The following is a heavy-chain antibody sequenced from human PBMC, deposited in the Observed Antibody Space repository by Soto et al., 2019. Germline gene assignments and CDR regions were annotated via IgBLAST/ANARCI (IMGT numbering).Heavy chain of an antibody. V-gene: IGHV3-33*01. D-gene: IGHD4-17*01. J-gene: IGHJ4*02. Sequence: WGSLRLSCAASGFTFSSYGMHWVRQAPGKGLEWVAVIWYDGSNKYYADSVKGRFTISRDNSKNTLYLQMNSLRAEDTAVYYCARDLPRSDDDYGGQFDYWGQGTLVTVSS. CDR1: GFTFSSYG. CDR3: ARDLPRSDDDYGGQFDY. CDR2: IWYDGSNK.